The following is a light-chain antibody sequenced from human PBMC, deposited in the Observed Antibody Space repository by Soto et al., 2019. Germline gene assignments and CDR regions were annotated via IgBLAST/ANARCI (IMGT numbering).Light chain of an antibody. CDR3: QQSYSSPWT. CDR1: QSIGTY. V-gene: IGKV1-39*01. CDR2: AAS. J-gene: IGKJ1*01. Sequence: DIQITQSPSCLFASVGDRVTISCRASQSIGTYVSWYQQTPGRAPKLEIYAASNLPSGVQSRFSGSGAGTDFTRTIRSLQPEDVSTDFCQQSYSSPWTFGQGTKV.